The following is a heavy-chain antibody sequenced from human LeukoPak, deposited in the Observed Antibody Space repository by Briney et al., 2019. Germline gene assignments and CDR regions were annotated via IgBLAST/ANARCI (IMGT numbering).Heavy chain of an antibody. CDR1: GFTFTSYS. D-gene: IGHD5-24*01. Sequence: GGSLRLSCAASGFTFTSYSMNWVRQAPGKGLEWVAVISYDGSNKYYADSVKGRFTISRDNSKNTLYLQMNSLRAEDTAVYYCARDVEMATILYYFDYWGQGTLVTVSS. J-gene: IGHJ4*02. CDR2: ISYDGSNK. V-gene: IGHV3-30-3*01. CDR3: ARDVEMATILYYFDY.